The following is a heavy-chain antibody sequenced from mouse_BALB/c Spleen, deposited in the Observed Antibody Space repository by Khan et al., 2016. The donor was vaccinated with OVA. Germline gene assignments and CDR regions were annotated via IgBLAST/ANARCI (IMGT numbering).Heavy chain of an antibody. CDR2: ISSDGAYT. J-gene: IGHJ3*01. CDR1: GFTFSTYA. CDR3: ARSPYGNFAY. Sequence: EVQRVESGGGLVKPGGSLKLSCAASGFTFSTYAMSWVRQTPEKRLEWVATISSDGAYTYFPDNVTGRFTISRDNAKNTLCLQMTSLRSEDTAMYYCARSPYGNFAYWGQGTLVTVSA. D-gene: IGHD2-1*01. V-gene: IGHV5-9-3*01.